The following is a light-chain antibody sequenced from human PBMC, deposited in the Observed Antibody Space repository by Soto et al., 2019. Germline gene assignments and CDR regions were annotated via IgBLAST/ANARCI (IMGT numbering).Light chain of an antibody. CDR2: DVS. CDR3: CSYTSSNSLI. CDR1: SSDFGAYNY. V-gene: IGLV2-14*01. Sequence: QSVLTQPASVSRSPRQSITISCTGTSSDFGAYNYVSWYQQHPGKAPKVLIYDVSNRPAGVSNRFSGSRSGNTASLTISGLQAEDEADYYCCSYTSSNSLIFGTGTKVTVL. J-gene: IGLJ1*01.